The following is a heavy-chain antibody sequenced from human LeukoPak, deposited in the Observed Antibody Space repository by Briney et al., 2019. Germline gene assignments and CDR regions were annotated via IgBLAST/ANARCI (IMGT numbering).Heavy chain of an antibody. D-gene: IGHD2-21*02. Sequence: GGSLRLSCAASGFRFTSYAMIWIRQVPGKGLEWVAGISGSGGSTYYSDPVKGRFTISRDTSDNTLHLNMSSLSTDDTAVYYCAKDLRYCGGDCSRAYNWFDPWGQGTLVTVSS. V-gene: IGHV3-23*01. CDR1: GFRFTSYA. CDR2: ISGSGGST. CDR3: AKDLRYCGGDCSRAYNWFDP. J-gene: IGHJ5*02.